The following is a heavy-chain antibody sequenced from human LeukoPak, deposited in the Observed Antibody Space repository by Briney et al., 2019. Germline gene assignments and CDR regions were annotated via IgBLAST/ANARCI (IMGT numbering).Heavy chain of an antibody. J-gene: IGHJ5*02. CDR3: ARDRSWFDP. Sequence: GGSLRLSCVASRIIVSSNYMTWVRQAPGKGLEWVSVIYSGGSTYYADSVKGRFTISRDNSKNTLYPQMNNLRGEDPAVYYGARDRSWFDPWGQGTPATVSS. D-gene: IGHD6-19*01. CDR2: IYSGGST. V-gene: IGHV3-66*01. CDR1: RIIVSSNY.